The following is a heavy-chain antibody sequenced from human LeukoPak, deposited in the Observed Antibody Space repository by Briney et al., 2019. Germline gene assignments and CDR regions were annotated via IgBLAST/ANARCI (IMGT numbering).Heavy chain of an antibody. V-gene: IGHV4-4*07. CDR2: IYTSGST. CDR1: GGSISSYY. D-gene: IGHD3-22*01. CDR3: ARDSNYYDSSGSFPVDI. Sequence: SETLSLTCTVSGGSISSYYWSWIRQPAGKGLEWIGRIYTSGSTNYNPSLKSRVTMSVDTSNNQFSLKLSSVTAADTAVYYCARDSNYYDSSGSFPVDIWGQGTMVTVSS. J-gene: IGHJ3*02.